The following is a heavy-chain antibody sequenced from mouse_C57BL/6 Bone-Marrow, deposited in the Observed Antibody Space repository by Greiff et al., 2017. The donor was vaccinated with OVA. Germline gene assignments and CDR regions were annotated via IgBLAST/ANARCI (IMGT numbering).Heavy chain of an antibody. CDR3: AREGATVVATGNFDY. CDR2: IDPNSGST. CDR1: GYTFTSYW. J-gene: IGHJ2*01. D-gene: IGHD1-1*01. V-gene: IGHV1-62-3*01. Sequence: VQLQQPGAELVKPGASVKLSCKASGYTFTSYWMHWVKQRPGRGLEWIGRIDPNSGSTNYNEKFKSKATLTVDKSSSTAYMQLSSLTSEDSAVYYCAREGATVVATGNFDYWGQGTTLTVSS.